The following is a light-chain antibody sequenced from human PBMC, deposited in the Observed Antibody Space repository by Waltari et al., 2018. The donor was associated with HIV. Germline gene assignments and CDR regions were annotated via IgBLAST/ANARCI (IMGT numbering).Light chain of an antibody. V-gene: IGLV2-8*01. J-gene: IGLJ2*01. CDR2: EVS. Sequence: QSALTQPPSASGSTGQSVTISCTGTSSAGGGYNHVPWYQQHPGKAPKLMIYEVSKRPSGVPDRFSGSKSGNTASLTVSGLQAEDEADYYCSSYAGSNNLVFGGGTKLTVL. CDR3: SSYAGSNNLV. CDR1: SSAGGGYNH.